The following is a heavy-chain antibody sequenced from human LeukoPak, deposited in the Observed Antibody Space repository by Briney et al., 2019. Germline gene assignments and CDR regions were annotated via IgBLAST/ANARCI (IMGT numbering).Heavy chain of an antibody. Sequence: PSETLSLTCTVSGGSISSDYWSWIRQPPGKGLEWIGYFYYSGSTNYNPSLRSRVTIFVDTSKNQFSLRLSSVSAADTAVYYCARARGSPSAVDYWGQGTQVTVSS. V-gene: IGHV4-59*08. J-gene: IGHJ4*02. CDR2: FYYSGST. CDR1: GGSISSDY. D-gene: IGHD3-10*01. CDR3: ARARGSPSAVDY.